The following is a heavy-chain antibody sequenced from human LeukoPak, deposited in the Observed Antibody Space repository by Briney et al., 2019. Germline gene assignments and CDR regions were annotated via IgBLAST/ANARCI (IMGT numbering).Heavy chain of an antibody. J-gene: IGHJ6*02. Sequence: GGSLRLSCAASGFTFSSDAMSWVRQALGRGLEWVSTITSSGGSTYYADSVTGRFTISRDNSKNTLYLQMNSLRAEDTAVYYCAKDQTGMDVWGPGTTVTVSS. CDR3: AKDQTGMDV. CDR2: ITSSGGST. CDR1: GFTFSSDA. V-gene: IGHV3-23*01.